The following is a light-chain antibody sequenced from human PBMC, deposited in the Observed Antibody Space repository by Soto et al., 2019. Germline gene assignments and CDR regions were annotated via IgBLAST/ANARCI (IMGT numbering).Light chain of an antibody. CDR2: EGT. Sequence: QSALTQPASVSGSPGQSITISCTGTSSDVGSYNLVSWYQQHPGKAPKLIIYEGTKRPSGVSNRFSGSKSDNTASLTISGLQADDEADYYCCSYAGSSIPYVFGNGTKVTVL. V-gene: IGLV2-23*01. CDR1: SSDVGSYNL. J-gene: IGLJ1*01. CDR3: CSYAGSSIPYV.